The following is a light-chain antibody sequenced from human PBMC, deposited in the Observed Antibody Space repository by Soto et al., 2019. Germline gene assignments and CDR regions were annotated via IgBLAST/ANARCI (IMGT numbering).Light chain of an antibody. Sequence: QSVLTQPPSASGSPGQSVTISCTGTSSDVGGYNYVSWYQQHPGKAPKLMIYEVSKRPSGVPDRFSGSKSDNTASLTVSGLQAEDEADYYCTSYGGSNNFVFGTGTKVTVL. CDR2: EVS. CDR1: SSDVGGYNY. V-gene: IGLV2-8*01. J-gene: IGLJ1*01. CDR3: TSYGGSNNFV.